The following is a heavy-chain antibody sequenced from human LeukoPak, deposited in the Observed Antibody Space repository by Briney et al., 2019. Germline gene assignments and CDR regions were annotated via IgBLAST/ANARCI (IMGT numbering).Heavy chain of an antibody. Sequence: ASVKVSCEASGYTFTSYGISWVRQAPGQGLEWMGWISAYNGNTNYAQKLQGRVTMTTDTSTSTAYMELRSLRYDDTAEHYCAPELGSNHAPDYWGRGTLVTVSS. V-gene: IGHV1-18*01. CDR2: ISAYNGNT. D-gene: IGHD7-27*01. CDR1: GYTFTSYG. J-gene: IGHJ4*02. CDR3: APELGSNHAPDY.